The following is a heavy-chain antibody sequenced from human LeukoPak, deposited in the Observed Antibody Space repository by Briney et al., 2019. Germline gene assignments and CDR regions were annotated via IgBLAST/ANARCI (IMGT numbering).Heavy chain of an antibody. Sequence: GGSLRLSCAASGFTFSSYAMSWVRQAPGKGLEWVSAISGSGGSTYYADSVKGRFTISRDNSKNTLYLQMNSLRAEDKAVYYCAKDPYCSSTSCTHIIDYWGQGTLVTVSS. J-gene: IGHJ4*02. CDR2: ISGSGGST. CDR3: AKDPYCSSTSCTHIIDY. D-gene: IGHD2-2*01. CDR1: GFTFSSYA. V-gene: IGHV3-23*01.